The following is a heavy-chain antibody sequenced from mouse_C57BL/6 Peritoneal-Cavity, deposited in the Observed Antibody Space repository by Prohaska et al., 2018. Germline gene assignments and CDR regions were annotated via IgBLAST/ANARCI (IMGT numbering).Heavy chain of an antibody. J-gene: IGHJ2*01. D-gene: IGHD2-3*01. V-gene: IGHV1-64*01. Sequence: MHWVKQRPGQGLEWIGMIHPNSGSTNYNEKFKSKATLTVDKSSSTAYMQLSSLTSEDFAVYYCARGGWYFDYWGQGTTLTVSS. CDR2: IHPNSGST. CDR3: ARGGWYFDY.